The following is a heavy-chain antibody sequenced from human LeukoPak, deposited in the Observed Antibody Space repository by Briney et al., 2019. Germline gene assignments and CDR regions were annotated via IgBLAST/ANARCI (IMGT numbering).Heavy chain of an antibody. Sequence: SETLSLTCAVSGASITSGGYSWSWIRQPPGKGLEWIGYIYYSGSTYYNPSLKGRVTISVDRSKNQFSLKLSSVTAADTAVYYCARDSSGENGVWFDPWGQGTLVTVSS. J-gene: IGHJ5*02. D-gene: IGHD3-22*01. V-gene: IGHV4-30-2*01. CDR2: IYYSGST. CDR1: GASITSGGYS. CDR3: ARDSSGENGVWFDP.